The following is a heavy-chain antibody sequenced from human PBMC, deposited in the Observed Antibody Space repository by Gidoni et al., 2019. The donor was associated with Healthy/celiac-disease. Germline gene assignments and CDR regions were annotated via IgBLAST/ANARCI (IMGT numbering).Heavy chain of an antibody. V-gene: IGHV3-21*01. CDR2: ISSSSSYI. Sequence: EVQLVESGGGLVKPGGSLRLSCAASGSTFSSYSMNWVRQAPGKGLEWVSSISSSSSYIYYADSVKGRFTISRDNAKNSLYLQMNSLRAEDTAVYYCARGNSGSPYYYYGMDVWGQGTTVTVSS. D-gene: IGHD3-10*01. J-gene: IGHJ6*02. CDR1: GSTFSSYS. CDR3: ARGNSGSPYYYYGMDV.